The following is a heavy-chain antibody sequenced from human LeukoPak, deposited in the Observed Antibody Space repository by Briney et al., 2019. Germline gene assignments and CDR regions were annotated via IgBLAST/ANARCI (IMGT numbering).Heavy chain of an antibody. V-gene: IGHV3-7*05. CDR3: AKERGNYFDY. CDR2: INQDGSEK. Sequence: GGSLRLSCAASGFSFSRSWMTWVRQAPGKGLEWVANINQDGSEKYYVDSVKGRFTISRDNAKNSLDLQMNGLRAEDTAVYYCAKERGNYFDYWGRGTLVTVSS. CDR1: GFSFSRSW. J-gene: IGHJ4*02. D-gene: IGHD3-10*01.